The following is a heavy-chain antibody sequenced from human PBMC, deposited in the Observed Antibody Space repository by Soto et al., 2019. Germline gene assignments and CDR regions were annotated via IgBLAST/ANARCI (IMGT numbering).Heavy chain of an antibody. Sequence: EVQLLESGGGLIQPGGSLRLSCAASGFTFSSYDMTWVRQAPGKGLEWVSAISASGGGTYYADSVKGRFTISRDNSKNSLYVQLNSLRAEDTAVYYCAKWIRDCSGGRCYGNHFDHWGQGTLVTVSS. V-gene: IGHV3-23*01. CDR1: GFTFSSYD. D-gene: IGHD2-15*01. CDR2: ISASGGGT. CDR3: AKWIRDCSGGRCYGNHFDH. J-gene: IGHJ4*02.